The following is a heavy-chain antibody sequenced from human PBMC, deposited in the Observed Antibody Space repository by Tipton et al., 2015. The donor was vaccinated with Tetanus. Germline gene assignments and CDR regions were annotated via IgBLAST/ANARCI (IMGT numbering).Heavy chain of an antibody. V-gene: IGHV4-59*01. CDR1: GGSISSYY. CDR2: IYYSGST. CDR3: ARDIGITRAHFSYCGMDV. D-gene: IGHD1-20*01. Sequence: TLSLTCTVSGGSISSYYWSWIRQPPGKGLEWIGYIYYSGSTNYNPSLKSRVTISVDTSKNQFSLKLSSVTAADTAVYYCARDIGITRAHFSYCGMDVWGQGTAFTVSS. J-gene: IGHJ6*02.